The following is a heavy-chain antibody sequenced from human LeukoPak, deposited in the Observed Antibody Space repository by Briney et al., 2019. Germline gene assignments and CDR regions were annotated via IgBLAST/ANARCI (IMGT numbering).Heavy chain of an antibody. V-gene: IGHV3-21*01. CDR2: ISSSSSYI. J-gene: IGHJ4*02. Sequence: GGSLRLSCAASGFTFSSYSMNWVRQAPGKGLEWVSSISSSSSYIYYADSVKGRFTISRDNAKNSLYLQMNSLRAEDTAVYYCASDLVGASWATFDYWGQGTLVTVSS. CDR1: GFTFSSYS. CDR3: ASDLVGASWATFDY. D-gene: IGHD1-26*01.